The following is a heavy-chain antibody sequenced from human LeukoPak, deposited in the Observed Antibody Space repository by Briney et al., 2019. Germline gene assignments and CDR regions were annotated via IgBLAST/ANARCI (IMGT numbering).Heavy chain of an antibody. CDR1: GGSISSSSYY. CDR2: INHSGST. Sequence: SETLSLTCTVSGGSISSSSYYWSWIRQPPGKGLEWIGEINHSGSTNYNPSLKSRVTISVDTSKNQFSLKLSSVTAADTAVYYCARDKLRYHAFDIWGQGTMVTVSS. CDR3: ARDKLRYHAFDI. J-gene: IGHJ3*02. D-gene: IGHD3-9*01. V-gene: IGHV4-39*07.